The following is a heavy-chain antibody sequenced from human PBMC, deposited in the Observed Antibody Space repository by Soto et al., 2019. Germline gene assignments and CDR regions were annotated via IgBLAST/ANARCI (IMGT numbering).Heavy chain of an antibody. CDR3: SRAGAADGNYVSTSS. V-gene: IGHV1-18*04. CDR1: GYTFTTSG. CDR2: ISAKSGNT. Sequence: QLGQSGAEVKKPGASLKVSCKASGYTFTTSGFNSVRQAPGQGLEWMGWISAKSGNTNYAQQLQGIVTMTTNTTTSTVYMELKSMTSDDTATYYCSRAGAADGNYVSTSSWGQGTLVTVSS. J-gene: IGHJ4*02. D-gene: IGHD3-10*02.